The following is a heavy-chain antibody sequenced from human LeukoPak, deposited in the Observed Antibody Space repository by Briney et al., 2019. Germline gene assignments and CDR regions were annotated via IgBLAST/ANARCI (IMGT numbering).Heavy chain of an antibody. D-gene: IGHD3-22*01. CDR1: GFTFSSYG. CDR2: ISGSGGST. Sequence: QTGGSLRLSCAASGFTFSSYGMSWVRQAPGKGLEWVSAISGSGGSTYYADPVKGRFTISRDNAKNSLYLQMNSLRAEDTAVYYCARHVVAVGFDYWGQGTLVTVSS. V-gene: IGHV3-23*01. CDR3: ARHVVAVGFDY. J-gene: IGHJ4*02.